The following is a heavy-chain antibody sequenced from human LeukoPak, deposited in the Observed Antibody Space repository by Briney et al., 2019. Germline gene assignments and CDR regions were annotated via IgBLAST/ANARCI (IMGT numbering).Heavy chain of an antibody. Sequence: PGGSLRLSCAASGFTFSTYAMTWVRQAPGKGLEWVSGINSNGDDIYYADSVRGRFTISRDNSKNALYLQMDSLRAEDTAVYYCANWIGSSSRDYWGQGTPVTVSS. CDR2: INSNGDDI. CDR3: ANWIGSSSRDY. CDR1: GFTFSTYA. V-gene: IGHV3-23*01. D-gene: IGHD6-6*01. J-gene: IGHJ4*02.